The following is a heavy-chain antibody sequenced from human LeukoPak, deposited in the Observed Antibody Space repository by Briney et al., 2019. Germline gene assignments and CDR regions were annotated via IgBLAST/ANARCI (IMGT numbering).Heavy chain of an antibody. Sequence: SETLSLTCTVSGGSISSSSYYWGWIRQPPGKGLEWIGSIYYSGSTYYNPSLKSRVTISVDTSKNQFSLKLSSVTAADTAVYYCARDGVGPSRYWGQGTLVTVSS. J-gene: IGHJ4*02. CDR2: IYYSGST. CDR1: GGSISSSSYY. V-gene: IGHV4-39*07. D-gene: IGHD3-3*01. CDR3: ARDGVGPSRY.